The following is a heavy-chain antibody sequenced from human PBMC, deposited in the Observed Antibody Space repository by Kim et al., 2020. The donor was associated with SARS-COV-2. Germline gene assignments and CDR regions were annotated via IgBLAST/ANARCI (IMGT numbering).Heavy chain of an antibody. Sequence: AQKCQGRVTMTRNTSRSTAYMELSSLRSEDTAVYYCARASSSWYIYFDYWGQGTLVTVSS. V-gene: IGHV1-8*01. D-gene: IGHD6-13*01. CDR3: ARASSSWYIYFDY. J-gene: IGHJ4*02.